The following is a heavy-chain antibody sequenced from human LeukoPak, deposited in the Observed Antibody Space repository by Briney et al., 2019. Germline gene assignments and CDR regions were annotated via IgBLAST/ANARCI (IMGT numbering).Heavy chain of an antibody. J-gene: IGHJ5*02. V-gene: IGHV4-31*02. CDR3: ARGGRYRSGGSCYGDRFDP. CDR2: IYYSGST. Sequence: LRLSCAASGFTFSSYSMNWVRQHPGKGLEWIGYIYYSGSTYYNPSLKSRVTISVDTSKNQFSPKLSSVTAADTAVYYCARGGRYRSGGSCYGDRFDPWGQGTLVTVSS. D-gene: IGHD2-15*01. CDR1: GFTFSSYS.